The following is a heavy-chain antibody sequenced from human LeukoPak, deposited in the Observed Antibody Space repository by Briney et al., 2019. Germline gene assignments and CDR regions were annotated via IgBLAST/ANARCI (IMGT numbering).Heavy chain of an antibody. CDR3: ARDLGYGLDP. V-gene: IGHV1-18*01. J-gene: IGHJ5*02. CDR2: ISAYDGNT. CDR1: GYTFTIHG. Sequence: GASVKVSCKPSGYTFTIHGISWVRQAPGQGLEWMGWISAYDGNTNYAQNLQGRVTMTTDTSTSTAYMELRSLRSDDTAVYYCARDLGYGLDPWGQGTLVTVSS. D-gene: IGHD5-18*01.